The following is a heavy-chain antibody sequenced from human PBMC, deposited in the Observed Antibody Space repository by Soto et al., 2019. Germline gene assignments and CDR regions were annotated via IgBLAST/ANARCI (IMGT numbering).Heavy chain of an antibody. Sequence: QVHLVQSGAEVRKPGSSVKVSCKTSGGTFSTYTIYWVRQAHGQGLEWMGRIIPPFGTTRYAQNFQDRVTITAEESTSTTYMELSSLRAEDTALYYCARRLDDRADEGFDVWGEGTAVTVSA. CDR1: GGTFSTYT. V-gene: IGHV1-69*18. J-gene: IGHJ3*01. D-gene: IGHD3-16*01. CDR3: ARRLDDRADEGFDV. CDR2: IIPPFGTT.